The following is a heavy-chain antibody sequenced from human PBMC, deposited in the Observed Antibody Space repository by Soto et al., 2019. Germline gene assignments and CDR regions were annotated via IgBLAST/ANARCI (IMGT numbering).Heavy chain of an antibody. D-gene: IGHD1-1*01. J-gene: IGHJ4*02. Sequence: EVQLVESGGGLVQPGGSLRLSCAVSGFTFSSYSMNWVRQAPGQGLEWVSYISSSSSTIYYADAVKGRFTISRDTAKNSLYLQMNSLSAEDTALYYCTREKSGTTDHWGQGTLVTVSS. CDR2: ISSSSSTI. CDR3: TREKSGTTDH. V-gene: IGHV3-48*01. CDR1: GFTFSSYS.